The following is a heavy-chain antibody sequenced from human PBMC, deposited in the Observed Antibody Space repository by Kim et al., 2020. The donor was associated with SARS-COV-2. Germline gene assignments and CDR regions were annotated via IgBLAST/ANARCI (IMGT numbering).Heavy chain of an antibody. D-gene: IGHD3-16*01. J-gene: IGHJ4*02. Sequence: EKYYVDSVKGRFTISRDNAKNSLYLQMNSLRAEDTAVYYCARGSLGEIDYWGQGTLVTVSS. CDR2: EK. CDR3: ARGSLGEIDY. V-gene: IGHV3-7*01.